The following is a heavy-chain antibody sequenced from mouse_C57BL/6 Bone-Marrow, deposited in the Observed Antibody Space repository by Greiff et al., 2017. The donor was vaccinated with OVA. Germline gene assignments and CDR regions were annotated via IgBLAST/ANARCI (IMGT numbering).Heavy chain of an antibody. Sequence: EVMLVESGGGLVKPGGSLKLSCAASGFTFSDYGMHWVRQAPEKGLEWVAYISSGSSTIYYADTVKGRFTISRDNAKNTLFLQMTSLRSEDTAMYYCARGLRRRAWFAYWGQGTLVTVSA. CDR2: ISSGSSTI. J-gene: IGHJ3*01. CDR3: ARGLRRRAWFAY. D-gene: IGHD2-2*01. CDR1: GFTFSDYG. V-gene: IGHV5-17*01.